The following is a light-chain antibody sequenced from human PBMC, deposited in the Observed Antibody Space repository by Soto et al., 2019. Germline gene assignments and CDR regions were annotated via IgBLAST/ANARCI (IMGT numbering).Light chain of an antibody. CDR3: QQIYSAPLT. V-gene: IGKV1-39*01. CDR2: AAS. J-gene: IGKJ4*01. Sequence: DIQMTQSPSSLSASVGDRVTITCRASQSITTYLNWYRQKPGTAPKLLIYAASSLHSGVPSRFSGSGSETAFTLSISSLQPEDFATYFCQQIYSAPLTFGGGTKVEIK. CDR1: QSITTY.